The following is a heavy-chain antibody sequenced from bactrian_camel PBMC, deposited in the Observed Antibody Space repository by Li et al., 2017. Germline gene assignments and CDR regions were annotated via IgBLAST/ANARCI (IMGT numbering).Heavy chain of an antibody. J-gene: IGHJ6*01. V-gene: IGHV3S54*01. CDR2: IYTAGGNA. CDR1: GDDYNTNY. CDR3: ATVFVGSGCYAPLDTHFRF. Sequence: QVQLVESGGGSVQAGGSLRLSCAPSGDDYNTNYMVVAWFRQGLGKEREGIAAIYTAGGNAYSADSVKGRFTISQDSSRTTMYLQMNNLKTEATGMYYCATVFVGSGCYAPLDTHFRFWGQGTQVTVS. D-gene: IGHD3*01.